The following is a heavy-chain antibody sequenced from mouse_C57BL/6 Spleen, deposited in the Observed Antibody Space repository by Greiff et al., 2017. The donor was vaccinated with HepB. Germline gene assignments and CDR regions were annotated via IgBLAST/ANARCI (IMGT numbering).Heavy chain of an antibody. CDR1: GFTFSSYG. CDR3: ARGSGTRYFDV. CDR2: ISSGGSYT. D-gene: IGHD4-1*01. J-gene: IGHJ1*03. Sequence: EVQGVESGGDLVKPGGSLKLSCAASGFTFSSYGMSWVRQTPDKRLEWVATISSGGSYTYYPDSVKGRFTISRDNAKNTLYLQMSSLKSEDTAMYYCARGSGTRYFDVWGTGTTVTVSS. V-gene: IGHV5-6*01.